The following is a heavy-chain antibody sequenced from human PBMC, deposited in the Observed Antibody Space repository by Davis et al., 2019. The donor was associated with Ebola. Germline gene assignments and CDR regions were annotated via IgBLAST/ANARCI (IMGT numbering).Heavy chain of an antibody. CDR1: GFTFSNFW. J-gene: IGHJ4*02. CDR3: ARSGGHSFGQN. D-gene: IGHD5-18*01. V-gene: IGHV3-74*03. CDR2: ISSDGSGP. Sequence: GESLKISYAASGFTFSNFWMHWVRQGPGKGLVWVSRISSDGSGPAYADSVKGRFTISRDNAKSTVYLQMNSLRAEDTAVYYCARSGGHSFGQNWGQGTLVTVS.